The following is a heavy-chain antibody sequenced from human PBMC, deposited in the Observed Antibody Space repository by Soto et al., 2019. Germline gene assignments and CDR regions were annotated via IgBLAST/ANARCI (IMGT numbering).Heavy chain of an antibody. CDR2: IDPSDSYT. J-gene: IGHJ3*02. V-gene: IGHV5-10-1*04. D-gene: IGHD3-3*01. CDR3: ASRISGITIFGVVITPDAFDI. Sequence: PGESLKISCKGSGYSFTSYWISWVRQMPGKGLEWMGRIDPSDSYTNYSPSFQGQVTISADKSISTAYLQWSSLKASDTAMYYCASRISGITIFGVVITPDAFDIWGQETMVTVSS. CDR1: GYSFTSYW.